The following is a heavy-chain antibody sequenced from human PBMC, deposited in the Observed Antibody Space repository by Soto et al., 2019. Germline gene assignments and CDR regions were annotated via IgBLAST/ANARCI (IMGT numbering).Heavy chain of an antibody. V-gene: IGHV1-8*01. Sequence: ASVKVSCKASGYTFTSYDINWVRQATGQGLEWMGWMNPNSGNTGYAQKFQGRVTMTRNTSISTAYMELSSLRSEDTAVYYCVSSTYRLNCGGDCYDAFDIWGQGTMVTVSS. CDR1: GYTFTSYD. J-gene: IGHJ3*02. CDR2: MNPNSGNT. D-gene: IGHD2-21*02. CDR3: VSSTYRLNCGGDCYDAFDI.